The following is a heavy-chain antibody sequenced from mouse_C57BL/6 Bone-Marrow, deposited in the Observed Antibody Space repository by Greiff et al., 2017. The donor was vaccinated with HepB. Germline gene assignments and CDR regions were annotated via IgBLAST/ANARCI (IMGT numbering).Heavy chain of an antibody. CDR2: IRSKSNNYAT. CDR1: GFSFNTYA. J-gene: IGHJ2*01. CDR3: VRGGITTVAFDY. D-gene: IGHD1-1*01. V-gene: IGHV10-1*01. Sequence: EVQLVESGGGLVQPKGSLKLSCAASGFSFNTYAMNWVRQAPGKGLEWVARIRSKSNNYATYYADSVKDRFTISRDDSESMLYLQMNNLKTEDTAMYYCVRGGITTVAFDYWGQGTTLTVSS.